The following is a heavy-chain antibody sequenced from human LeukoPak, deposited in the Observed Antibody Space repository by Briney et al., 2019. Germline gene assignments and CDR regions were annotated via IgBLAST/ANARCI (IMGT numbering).Heavy chain of an antibody. CDR1: GFTFSSYS. J-gene: IGHJ4*02. D-gene: IGHD3-22*01. CDR2: ISSSSSYI. V-gene: IGHV3-21*01. CDR3: ARQGGPYDSSGYYYFDY. Sequence: GGSLRLSCAASGFTFSSYSMNWVRQAPGKGLEWVSSISSSSSYIYYADSVKGRFTISRDNAKNTLYLQMNSLRAEDTAVYYCARQGGPYDSSGYYYFDYWGQGTLVTVSS.